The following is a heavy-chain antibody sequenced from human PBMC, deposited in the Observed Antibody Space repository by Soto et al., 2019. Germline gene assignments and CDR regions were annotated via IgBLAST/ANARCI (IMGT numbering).Heavy chain of an antibody. CDR2: ISGSGDTT. J-gene: IGHJ4*01. CDR1: GLPFSAYA. Sequence: GSLRLPCTATGLPFSAYAMNRIRRALGTGMEWVSDISGSGDTTYHAAPVKGRFTISRDNSKNTLNLQMSSLSAEDTVKYYFAKTVGGVPGRSVYWRLRAQVT. CDR3: AKTVGGVPGRSVY. D-gene: IGHD6-19*01. V-gene: IGHV3-23*01.